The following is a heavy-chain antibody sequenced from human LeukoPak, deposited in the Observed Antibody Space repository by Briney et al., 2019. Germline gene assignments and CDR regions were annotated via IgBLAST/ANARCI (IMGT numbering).Heavy chain of an antibody. V-gene: IGHV3-48*02. Sequence: GGSLRLSCAASGFTFSSSAMSCVRQAPGKGLEWVSYISSSSNTIYYADSVKGRFTTSRDNAKNSLYLHMNSLRDEDTAVYYCARAVAGCSSTRCRYYFGYWGQGTLVTVSS. D-gene: IGHD2-2*01. CDR3: ARAVAGCSSTRCRYYFGY. J-gene: IGHJ4*02. CDR1: GFTFSSSA. CDR2: ISSSSNTI.